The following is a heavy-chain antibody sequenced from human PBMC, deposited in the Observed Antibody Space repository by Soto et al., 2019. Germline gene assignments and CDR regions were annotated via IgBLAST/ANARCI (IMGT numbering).Heavy chain of an antibody. CDR2: IYYSGST. Sequence: SETLSLTCTVSGGSISSGGYYWSWIRQHPGKGLEWIGYIYYSGSTYYNPSLKSRVTISVDTSKNQFSLKLSSVTAADTAVYYCARARVRVDIVATDNWFDPWGQGTLVTVSS. CDR3: ARARVRVDIVATDNWFDP. CDR1: GGSISSGGYY. V-gene: IGHV4-31*03. D-gene: IGHD5-12*01. J-gene: IGHJ5*02.